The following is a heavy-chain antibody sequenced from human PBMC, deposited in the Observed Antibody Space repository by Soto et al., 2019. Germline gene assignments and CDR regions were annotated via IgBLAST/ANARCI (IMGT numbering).Heavy chain of an antibody. CDR3: AKARTTYCGVDCYADY. D-gene: IGHD2-21*02. CDR1: GFTFGDYA. V-gene: IGHV3-23*04. Sequence: EVQLVESGGGLVKPGRSLRLSCTASGFTFGDYAMSWFRQAPGKGLEWVSSLSGSGSSTYYADSVKGRFTISRDNSKNTLFLQMHSLRAEDTAVYYCAKARTTYCGVDCYADYWGQGTLVTVSS. CDR2: LSGSGSST. J-gene: IGHJ4*02.